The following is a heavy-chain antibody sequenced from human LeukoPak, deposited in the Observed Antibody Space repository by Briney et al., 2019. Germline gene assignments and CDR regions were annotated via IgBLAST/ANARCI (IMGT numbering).Heavy chain of an antibody. D-gene: IGHD3-3*01. Sequence: ASVKVSCKASGYTFTSYAISWVRQAPGQGLEWMGWISAYYGNTNYAQKLQGRVTMTTDTSTSTAYMELRSLRSDDTAVYYCAIAERITIFAVVMRTDAFDIWGQGTMVSVSS. J-gene: IGHJ3*02. CDR2: ISAYYGNT. CDR1: GYTFTSYA. V-gene: IGHV1-18*01. CDR3: AIAERITIFAVVMRTDAFDI.